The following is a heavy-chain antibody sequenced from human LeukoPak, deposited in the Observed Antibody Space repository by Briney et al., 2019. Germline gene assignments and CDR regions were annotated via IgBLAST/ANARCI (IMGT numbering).Heavy chain of an antibody. J-gene: IGHJ4*02. CDR2: MNPNSGNT. D-gene: IGHD3-3*01. V-gene: IGHV1-8*03. CDR1: GYTFTSYD. Sequence: ASVKVSCKASGYTFTSYDINWVRQATGQGLEWMGWMNPNSGNTGYAQKFQGRVTITRNTSISTAYMELSSLRSEDTAVYYCARTYSYWSGYPTLGHWGQGTLVTVSS. CDR3: ARTYSYWSGYPTLGH.